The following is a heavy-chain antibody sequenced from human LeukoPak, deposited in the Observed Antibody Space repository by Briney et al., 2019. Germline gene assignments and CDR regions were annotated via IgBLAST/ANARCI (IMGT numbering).Heavy chain of an antibody. D-gene: IGHD3-9*01. CDR3: ARRNYDILTGYYNDYFDY. V-gene: IGHV5-51*01. CDR1: GYSFTNYW. J-gene: IGHJ4*02. CDR2: IYPSDSDA. Sequence: PGESLKISCKGSGYSFTNYWIGWVRQMPGKGLEWVGIIYPSDSDARYSPSFQGQVTISADKSINTAYLQWSSLKASDTAMYYCARRNYDILTGYYNDYFDYWGQGTLVTVSS.